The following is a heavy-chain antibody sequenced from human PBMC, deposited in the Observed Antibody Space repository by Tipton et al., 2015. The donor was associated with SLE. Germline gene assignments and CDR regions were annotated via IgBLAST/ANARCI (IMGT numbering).Heavy chain of an antibody. CDR2: IYFSGQT. Sequence: TLSLTCTVSGDSISTDNYYWGGTRQPAGKALEWIGHIYFSGQTYYHPSLKRRVTISVDTSKNQFSLKLNSVTATDAAVYYCARASFIVGSTTFWFDPWGQGALVIVSS. J-gene: IGHJ5*02. V-gene: IGHV4-61*09. D-gene: IGHD1-26*01. CDR1: GDSISTDNYY. CDR3: ARASFIVGSTTFWFDP.